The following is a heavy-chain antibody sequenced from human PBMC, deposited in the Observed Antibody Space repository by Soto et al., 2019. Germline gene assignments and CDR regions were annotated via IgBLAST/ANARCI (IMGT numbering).Heavy chain of an antibody. V-gene: IGHV3-23*01. D-gene: IGHD4-17*01. CDR3: AKDDYGDYVSWLDP. CDR1: GFTFSSYA. Sequence: GGSLRLSCAASGFTFSSYAMSWVRQAPGKGLEWVSAISGSGGSTYYADSVKGRFTISRDNSKNTLYLQMNSLRAEDTAVYYCAKDDYGDYVSWLDPWGQGTLVTVSS. J-gene: IGHJ5*02. CDR2: ISGSGGST.